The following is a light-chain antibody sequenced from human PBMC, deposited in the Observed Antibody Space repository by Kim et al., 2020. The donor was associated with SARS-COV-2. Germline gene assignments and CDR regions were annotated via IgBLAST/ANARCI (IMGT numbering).Light chain of an antibody. V-gene: IGKV3-11*01. Sequence: LSLSPGESATLSGRASQSVGNYLAWYQQKPGQAPNLLISDASDRATDIPARFSGSGSGTDFTLTISSLEPEDFAVYYCQQRSNGYTFGQGTKLEIK. CDR1: QSVGNY. CDR3: QQRSNGYT. J-gene: IGKJ2*01. CDR2: DAS.